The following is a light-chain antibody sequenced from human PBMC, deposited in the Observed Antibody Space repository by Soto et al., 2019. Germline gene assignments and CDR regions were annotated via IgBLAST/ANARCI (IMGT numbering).Light chain of an antibody. J-gene: IGKJ2*01. CDR1: QSLLDRLGFNY. V-gene: IGKV2-28*01. Sequence: DLVLTQSPLSLPVTPGEAASISCRSSQSLLDRLGFNYLDCYVQKPGQSPQLLIYMSSNRSSGVPDRFSGSGPGTDFTLRISNVEAEDVGVYYCMQALETSYTFGQGTKVDIK. CDR3: MQALETSYT. CDR2: MSS.